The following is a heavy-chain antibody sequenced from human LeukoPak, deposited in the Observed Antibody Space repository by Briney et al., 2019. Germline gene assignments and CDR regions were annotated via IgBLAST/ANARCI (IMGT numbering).Heavy chain of an antibody. CDR3: ARFSSGWYPHFDY. V-gene: IGHV4-59*01. D-gene: IGHD6-19*01. CDR1: GGSISSYH. Sequence: SETLSLTCTVSGGSISSYHWSWIRQPPGKGLEWIGYIYYSGSTNYNPSLKSRVTISVDTSKNQFSLKLSSVTAADTAVYYCARFSSGWYPHFDYWGQGTLVTVSS. CDR2: IYYSGST. J-gene: IGHJ4*02.